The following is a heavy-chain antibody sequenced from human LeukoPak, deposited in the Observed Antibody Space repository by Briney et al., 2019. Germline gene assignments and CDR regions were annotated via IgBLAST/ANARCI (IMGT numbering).Heavy chain of an antibody. CDR1: GGSISSYY. D-gene: IGHD3-22*01. CDR3: AILTYYYDSSGYYFCDY. J-gene: IGHJ4*02. CDR2: IYTSGST. V-gene: IGHV4-4*07. Sequence: PSETLSLTCTVSGGSISSYYWSWIRQPAGKGLEWIGRIYTSGSTNYNPSLKSRVTMSVDTSKNQFSLKLSSVTAADTAVYYCAILTYYYDSSGYYFCDYWGQGTLVTVSS.